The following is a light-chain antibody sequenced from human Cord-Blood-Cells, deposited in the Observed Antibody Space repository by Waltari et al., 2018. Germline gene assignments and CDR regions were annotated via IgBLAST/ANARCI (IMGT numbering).Light chain of an antibody. CDR3: QQRSNWRIT. CDR2: YAS. V-gene: IGKV3-11*01. Sequence: EIVLTQSPATLSLSPGERATLSCRASQSVSSYLAWYQQKPGQAPRLLIYYASNRATGSPARFSGSGSGTDFTLTISSLGPEDFAVYYCQQRSNWRITFGGGTKVEIK. J-gene: IGKJ4*01. CDR1: QSVSSY.